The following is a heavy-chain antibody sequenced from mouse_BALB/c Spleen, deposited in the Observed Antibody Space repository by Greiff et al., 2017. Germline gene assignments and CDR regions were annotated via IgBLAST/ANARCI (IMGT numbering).Heavy chain of an antibody. V-gene: IGHV5-6-4*01. CDR3: TRELYGSSFDY. J-gene: IGHJ2*01. CDR1: GFTFSSYT. Sequence: EVHLVESGGGLVKPGGSLKLSCAASGFTFSSYTMSWVRQTPEKRLEWVATISSGGSYTYYPDSVKGRFTISRDNAKNTLYLQMSSLKSEDTAMYYCTRELYGSSFDYWGQGTTLTVSS. CDR2: ISSGGSYT. D-gene: IGHD1-1*01.